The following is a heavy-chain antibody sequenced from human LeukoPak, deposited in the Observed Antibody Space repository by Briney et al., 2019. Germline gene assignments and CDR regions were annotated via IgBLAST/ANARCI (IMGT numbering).Heavy chain of an antibody. V-gene: IGHV1-69*13. J-gene: IGHJ4*02. CDR1: GGIFSSYA. CDR2: IIPIFGTA. D-gene: IGHD3-10*01. Sequence: SVKVSCKASGGIFSSYAISWVRQAPGQGLEWMGGIIPIFGTANYAQKFQGRVTITADESTSTAYMELSSLRSEDTAVYYCATEGKMVRGVYTDFWGQGTLVTVSS. CDR3: ATEGKMVRGVYTDF.